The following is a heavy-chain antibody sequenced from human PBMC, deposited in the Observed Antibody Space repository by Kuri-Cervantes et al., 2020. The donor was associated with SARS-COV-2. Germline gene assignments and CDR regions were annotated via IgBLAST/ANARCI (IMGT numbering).Heavy chain of an antibody. V-gene: IGHV3-23*01. CDR1: GFTFSSYA. CDR3: AKDLGRPNWFDP. Sequence: GGSLRLSCAASGFTFSSYAMSWVRQAPGKGLEWVSAISGSGGSTYYADSVKGRFTISRDNSKYTLYLQMNSLRAEDTAVYYCAKDLGRPNWFDPWGQGTLVTVSS. J-gene: IGHJ5*02. CDR2: ISGSGGST.